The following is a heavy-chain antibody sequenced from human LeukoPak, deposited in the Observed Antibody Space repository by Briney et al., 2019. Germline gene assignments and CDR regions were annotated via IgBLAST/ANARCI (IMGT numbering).Heavy chain of an antibody. D-gene: IGHD3-22*01. J-gene: IGHJ4*02. CDR2: IYYIGSA. Sequence: PSETLSLTCTVSGGSISTSYWTWIWKPPPQGRGRMGYIYYIGSANNNPSLQSRVTISVDLSKSQFSLKLTSVAAADTAVYYCARGAPSDSSGYRVPSFDYWGQGTLVSVSA. CDR3: ARGAPSDSSGYRVPSFDY. V-gene: IGHV4-59*01. CDR1: GGSISTSY.